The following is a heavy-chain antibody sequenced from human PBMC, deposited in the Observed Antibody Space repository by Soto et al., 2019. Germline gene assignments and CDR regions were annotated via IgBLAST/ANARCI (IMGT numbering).Heavy chain of an antibody. D-gene: IGHD3-10*01. CDR1: GFTFSNYD. CDR2: IGTGGDT. V-gene: IGHV3-13*01. CDR3: ARAHYGSGSYYPQNY. Sequence: GSLRLSCAASGFTFSNYDIHWVRQITGKGLEWVAAIGTGGDTYFPDSVKGRFTISRENVKNSLYLQMNSLRAEDTALYYCARAHYGSGSYYPQNYWGQGTLVTVSS. J-gene: IGHJ4*02.